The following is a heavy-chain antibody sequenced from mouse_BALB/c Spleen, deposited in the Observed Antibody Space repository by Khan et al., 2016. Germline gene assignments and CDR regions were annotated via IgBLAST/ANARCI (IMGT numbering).Heavy chain of an antibody. Sequence: QVQLKQSGPGLVAPSQSLSITCTVSGFSLTSYGVHWVRQPPGKGLEWLGVIWAGGSTNYNSASMTRRSISKDNSKSQVFLKMNCLQTDDTAMYYCARDRLGRGYFDFWGAGTTVTVSS. V-gene: IGHV2-9*02. CDR2: IWAGGST. D-gene: IGHD4-1*01. CDR3: ARDRLGRGYFDF. CDR1: GFSLTSYG. J-gene: IGHJ1*01.